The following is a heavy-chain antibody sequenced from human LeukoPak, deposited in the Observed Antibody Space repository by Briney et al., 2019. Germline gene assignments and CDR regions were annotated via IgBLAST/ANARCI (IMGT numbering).Heavy chain of an antibody. J-gene: IGHJ5*02. CDR3: VRDRTGDLVWFDP. CDR2: ISSSSSYT. D-gene: IGHD7-27*01. CDR1: GFTFSDYY. Sequence: GGSLRLSCAASGFTFSDYYMSWIRQAPGKGLEWVSYISSSSSYTNYADSVKGRFTISRDNAKNSLYLQMNSLRAEDTAVYYCVRDRTGDLVWFDPWGQGTLVTVSS. V-gene: IGHV3-11*06.